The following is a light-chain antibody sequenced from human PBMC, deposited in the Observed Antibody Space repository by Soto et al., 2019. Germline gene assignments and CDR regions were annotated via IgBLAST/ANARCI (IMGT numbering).Light chain of an antibody. CDR1: QSVSNR. Sequence: EIVVTQSPATLSVSPGDRVTLSCRASQSVSNRLAWYQQTPGQAPRLLIYDASTRATGVPARFSGYGSETEFTLTIRSLQSEDFAVYYCQQYKNWPPMYTFGRGTKLEIK. CDR3: QQYKNWPPMYT. J-gene: IGKJ2*01. CDR2: DAS. V-gene: IGKV3-15*01.